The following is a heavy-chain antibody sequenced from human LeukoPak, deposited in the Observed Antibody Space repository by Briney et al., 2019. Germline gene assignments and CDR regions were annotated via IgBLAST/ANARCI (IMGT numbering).Heavy chain of an antibody. CDR1: GFTFPNYW. Sequence: TGGSLRLSCAASGFTFPNYWMSWVRQAPGKGLEWVANIKQDGSEKYYVDSVKGRFTISRDNAKNSLYLQMNALRTDDTAVYYCVRGYYYHYMDVWGKGTTVTVSS. CDR2: IKQDGSEK. CDR3: VRGYYYHYMDV. J-gene: IGHJ6*03. V-gene: IGHV3-7*01.